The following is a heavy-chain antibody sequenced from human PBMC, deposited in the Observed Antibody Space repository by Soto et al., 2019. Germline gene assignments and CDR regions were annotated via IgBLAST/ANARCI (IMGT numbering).Heavy chain of an antibody. CDR2: INHSGST. V-gene: IGHV4-34*01. CDR1: GGSFSGYY. Sequence: SETLSLTCAVYGGSFSGYYWSWIRQPPGKGLEWIGEINHSGSTNYNPSLKSRVTISVDTSKNQFSLKLSSVTAADTAVYYFARLSIKGYCSGGSCYGYFDYWGQGTLVTVSS. CDR3: ARLSIKGYCSGGSCYGYFDY. D-gene: IGHD2-15*01. J-gene: IGHJ4*02.